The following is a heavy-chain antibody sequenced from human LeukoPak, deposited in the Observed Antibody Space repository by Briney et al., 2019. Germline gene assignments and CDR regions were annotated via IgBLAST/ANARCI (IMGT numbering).Heavy chain of an antibody. J-gene: IGHJ4*02. CDR1: GFTFSSYA. CDR3: AKEVMGIWFGGELLSANDY. Sequence: GGSLRLSCAVSGFTFSSYAMTWVRQAPGEGLEWVATMTATGDKTYYADTVKGRFTVSRDNSMNTLYLDMTSLRVDDTAIYFCAKEVMGIWFGGELLSANDYWGQGTLVTVSS. V-gene: IGHV3-23*01. D-gene: IGHD3-10*01. CDR2: MTATGDKT.